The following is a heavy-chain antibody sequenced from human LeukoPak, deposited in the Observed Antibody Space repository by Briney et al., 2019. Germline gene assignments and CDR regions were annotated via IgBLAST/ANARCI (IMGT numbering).Heavy chain of an antibody. Sequence: SETLSLTCTVSGGSVSNGSYYWSWIRQPPGKGLEWIGYIYYTGVTTYNPSLKSRITISVDTSKDAFSLKLTSVTAADTAVYYCARGIGYYGSDSYYNLPSWFDPWGQGTLATVFS. CDR1: GGSVSNGSYY. CDR3: ARGIGYYGSDSYYNLPSWFDP. V-gene: IGHV4-61*01. J-gene: IGHJ5*02. CDR2: IYYTGVT. D-gene: IGHD3-10*01.